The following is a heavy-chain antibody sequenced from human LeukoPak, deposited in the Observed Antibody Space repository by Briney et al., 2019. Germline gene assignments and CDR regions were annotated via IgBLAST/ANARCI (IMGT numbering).Heavy chain of an antibody. V-gene: IGHV4-59*01. CDR1: GGSISSYY. CDR2: IYYSGST. Sequence: SETLSLTCTVSGGSISSYYWSWIRQPPGKGLEWIGDIYYSGSTNYNPSLKSRVTISVDTSKSQFSLKLSSVTAADTAVYYCAREGYSGSAGSDFDYWGQGTLVTVSS. J-gene: IGHJ4*02. D-gene: IGHD1-26*01. CDR3: AREGYSGSAGSDFDY.